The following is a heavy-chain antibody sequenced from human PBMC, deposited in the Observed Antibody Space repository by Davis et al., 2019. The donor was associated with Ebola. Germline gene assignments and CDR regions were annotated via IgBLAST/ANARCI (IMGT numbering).Heavy chain of an antibody. D-gene: IGHD6-13*01. CDR2: ISYDGSNK. V-gene: IGHV3-30*04. J-gene: IGHJ6*04. CDR3: ARVPYSSSWYRYYGMDV. Sequence: PGGSLRLSCAASGFTFSSYAMHWVRQAPGKGLEWVAVISYDGSNKYYADSVKGRFTISRDNSKNTLYLQMNSLRAKDTAVYYCARVPYSSSWYRYYGMDVWGKGTTVTVSS. CDR1: GFTFSSYA.